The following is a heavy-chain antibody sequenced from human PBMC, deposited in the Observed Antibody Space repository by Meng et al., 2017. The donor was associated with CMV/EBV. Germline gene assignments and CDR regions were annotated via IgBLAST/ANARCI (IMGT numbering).Heavy chain of an antibody. CDR3: ARGPRDGGVVAPWGVLWFDP. CDR2: ISSSGSTI. D-gene: IGHD2-2*01. CDR1: RFTFSSYE. J-gene: IGHJ5*02. Sequence: GGSLRLSCAASRFTFSSYEMNWVRQAPGKGLEWVSYISSSGSTIYSADSVKGRFTISRDNGKNTLCLQMNSLRAEDTAVYYCARGPRDGGVVAPWGVLWFDPWGQGTLVTVSS. V-gene: IGHV3-48*03.